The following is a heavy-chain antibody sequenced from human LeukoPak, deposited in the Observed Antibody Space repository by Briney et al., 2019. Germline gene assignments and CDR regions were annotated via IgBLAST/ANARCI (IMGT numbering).Heavy chain of an antibody. CDR3: ARVGVAAAVDWFDP. J-gene: IGHJ5*02. Sequence: SETLSLTCTVSGGSISSGDYYWSWIRQPPGKGPEWIGYIYYSGSTYYNPSLKSRVTISVDTSKNQFSLKLSSVTAADTAVYYCARVGVAAAVDWFDPWGQGTLVTVSS. D-gene: IGHD6-13*01. V-gene: IGHV4-30-4*08. CDR1: GGSISSGDYY. CDR2: IYYSGST.